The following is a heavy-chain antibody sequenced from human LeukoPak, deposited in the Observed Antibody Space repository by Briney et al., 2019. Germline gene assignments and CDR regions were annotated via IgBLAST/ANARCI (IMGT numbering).Heavy chain of an antibody. Sequence: SLALSLTCTVSGGSVTSSGYYWSWVRQPPGKGLEYIGYIYYSGSTNYNPSLKSRVTISVDTSKNQFSLKLRSVTAADTAVYYCARDSASTGYMNAFDIWGQGTMVTVSS. V-gene: IGHV4-61*08. CDR2: IYYSGST. J-gene: IGHJ3*02. D-gene: IGHD3-22*01. CDR3: ARDSASTGYMNAFDI. CDR1: GGSVTSSGYY.